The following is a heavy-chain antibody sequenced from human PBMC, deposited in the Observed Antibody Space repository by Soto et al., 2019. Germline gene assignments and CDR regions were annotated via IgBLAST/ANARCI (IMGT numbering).Heavy chain of an antibody. J-gene: IGHJ4*02. CDR1: GGSISSSSYY. D-gene: IGHD6-19*01. CDR2: IYYSGST. Sequence: SETLSLTCTVSGGSISSSSYYWGWIRQPPGKGLEWIGSIYYSGSTYYNPSLKSRVTISVDTSKNQFSLKLSSVTAADTAVYYCARAVLSSGWYYFDYWGQGTLVTVSS. CDR3: ARAVLSSGWYYFDY. V-gene: IGHV4-39*01.